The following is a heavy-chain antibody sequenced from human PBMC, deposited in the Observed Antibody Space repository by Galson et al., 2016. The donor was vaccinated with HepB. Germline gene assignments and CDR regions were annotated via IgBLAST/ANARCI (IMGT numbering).Heavy chain of an antibody. CDR2: ISWNSGRT. J-gene: IGHJ2*01. D-gene: IGHD4-17*01. CDR3: AKSPSLDFGAYSWYFDL. CDR1: GFTFDDHA. Sequence: SLRLSCAASGFTFDDHAMHWVRQAPGKGLQWVPSISWNSGRTAYADSVKGRFTISRDSAKNSLYVQMNSLRPEDTAFYYCAKSPSLDFGAYSWYFDLWGRGTLVTVSS. V-gene: IGHV3-9*01.